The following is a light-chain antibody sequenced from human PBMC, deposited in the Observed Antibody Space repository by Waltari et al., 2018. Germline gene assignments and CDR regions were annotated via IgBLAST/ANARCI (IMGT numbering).Light chain of an antibody. V-gene: IGLV1-47*01. CDR2: RNN. CDR3: AAWDDSLSGRV. CDR1: RSNIGSNY. Sequence: QSVLTQPPSASGTPGQRVTIPCSGSRSNIGSNYVYWYQQLPGTAPKRPIYRNNQRPSGAPDRFSGTKAGTSASLAISGLRSEDEADYYCAAWDDSLSGRVFGGGTKVTVL. J-gene: IGLJ3*02.